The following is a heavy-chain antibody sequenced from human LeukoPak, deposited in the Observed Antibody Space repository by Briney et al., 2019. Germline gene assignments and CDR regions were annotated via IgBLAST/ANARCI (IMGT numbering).Heavy chain of an antibody. D-gene: IGHD3-10*02. Sequence: GGSLRLSCAASGFTFSSYEMNWVRQAPGKGLEGVSYISSSGSTIYYADSVKGGFTISRDNAKNSLYLQMNSLTAEDTAVYYCAELGITMIGGVWGKGTTVTISS. V-gene: IGHV3-48*03. CDR2: ISSSGSTI. CDR3: AELGITMIGGV. J-gene: IGHJ6*04. CDR1: GFTFSSYE.